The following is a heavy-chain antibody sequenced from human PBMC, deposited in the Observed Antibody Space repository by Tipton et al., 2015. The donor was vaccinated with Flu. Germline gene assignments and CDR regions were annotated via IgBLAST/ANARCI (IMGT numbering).Heavy chain of an antibody. CDR1: GFTFSSYW. D-gene: IGHD1-26*01. V-gene: IGHV3-7*01. CDR3: AREGSYYLDY. Sequence: SLRLSCAASGFTFSSYWMSWVRQAPGKGLEWVANIKQDGSEKYYVDSVKVRSTISGDNAKNSLYLKMNSLRAEDTAVYYCAREGSYYLDYWGQGTLVTVSS. CDR2: IKQDGSEK. J-gene: IGHJ4*02.